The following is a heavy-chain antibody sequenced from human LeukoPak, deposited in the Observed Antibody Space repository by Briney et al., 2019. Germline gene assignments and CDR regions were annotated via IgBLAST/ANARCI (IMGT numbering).Heavy chain of an antibody. V-gene: IGHV3-30*18. D-gene: IGHD4-17*01. CDR3: AKDLLLLRRYYYGMDV. CDR2: ISYDGSNK. J-gene: IGHJ6*02. Sequence: GGSLRLSCAASGFTFSSYGMHWVRQAPGKGLEWVAVISYDGSNKYYADSVKGRFTISRDNSKNTLYLQMNSLRAEDTAVYYCAKDLLLLRRYYYGMDVWGQGTTVTVSS. CDR1: GFTFSSYG.